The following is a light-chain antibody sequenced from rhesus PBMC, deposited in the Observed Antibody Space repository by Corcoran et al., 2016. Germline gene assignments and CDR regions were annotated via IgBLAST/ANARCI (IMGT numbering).Light chain of an antibody. CDR2: YND. V-gene: IGLV1-60*01. CDR3: AAWDGRLSGYI. CDR1: TSNIGSNS. Sequence: QSVLTQPPSASEAARKSVTISCSGSTSNIGSNSVSWYQQLPGTAPKLLIYYNDQRASGVSDRFSGSKSGTSASLAISSLQTEDEADYYCAAWDGRLSGYIFGAGTRLTVL. J-gene: IGLJ1*01.